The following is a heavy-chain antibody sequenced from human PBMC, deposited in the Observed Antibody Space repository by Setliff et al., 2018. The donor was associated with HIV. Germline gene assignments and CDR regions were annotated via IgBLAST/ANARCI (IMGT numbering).Heavy chain of an antibody. J-gene: IGHJ6*02. CDR2: ISGSGGGT. V-gene: IGHV3-23*01. CDR1: GFTFSSFA. CDR3: ARSVIGYYYYGMDV. Sequence: GGSLRLSCAASGFTFSSFAMSWVRQAPGKGLEWVSSISGSGGGTYYEDSVKGRFTISRDNSKNTLYLQMNSLRAEDTAVYYCARSVIGYYYYGMDVWGQGTLVTVSS. D-gene: IGHD3-10*01.